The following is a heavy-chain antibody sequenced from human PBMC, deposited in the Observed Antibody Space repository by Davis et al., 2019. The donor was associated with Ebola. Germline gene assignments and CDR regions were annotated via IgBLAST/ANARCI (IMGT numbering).Heavy chain of an antibody. CDR2: SYYSGSA. CDR3: ASRWEYYDSSGPVSFGMDV. J-gene: IGHJ6*02. D-gene: IGHD3-22*01. Sequence: MPSETLSLTCTVSGASTSSYCWSWIRQRPGEGLEWIGCSYYSGSADYNPSLKSRVTISVDTSKNQFSLKLSSVTAADTAVYYCASRWEYYDSSGPVSFGMDVWGQGTTVTVSS. CDR1: GASTSSYC. V-gene: IGHV4-59*12.